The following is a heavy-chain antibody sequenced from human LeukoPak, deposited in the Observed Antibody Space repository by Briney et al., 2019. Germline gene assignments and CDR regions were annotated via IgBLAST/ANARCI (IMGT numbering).Heavy chain of an antibody. CDR2: IYGGGST. CDR3: ARGAGAYGDRYLAY. Sequence: PGGSLRLSCAASGFTLSNNYMSWVRQAPGKGLEWVSVIYGGGSTYYADSVKGRFTISRDNSKNTLSLQMNSLRAEDTAVYYCARGAGAYGDRYLAYWGQGTLVTVSS. V-gene: IGHV3-66*01. J-gene: IGHJ4*02. CDR1: GFTLSNNY. D-gene: IGHD2-21*02.